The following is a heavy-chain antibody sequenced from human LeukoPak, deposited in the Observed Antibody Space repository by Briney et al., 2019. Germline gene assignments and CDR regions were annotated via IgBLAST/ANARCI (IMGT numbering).Heavy chain of an antibody. CDR1: GFSINSYD. Sequence: GGSLRLSCTASGFSINSYDMNWVRQAPGKGLEWVSSISPKSDFIYYSDSVRGRFTISRGNADNSLYLQMNSLRAEDTAVYYCARADCSASTCYLRRSWFDPWGQGTLVTVSS. J-gene: IGHJ5*02. V-gene: IGHV3-21*01. CDR3: ARADCSASTCYLRRSWFDP. D-gene: IGHD3-9*01. CDR2: ISPKSDFI.